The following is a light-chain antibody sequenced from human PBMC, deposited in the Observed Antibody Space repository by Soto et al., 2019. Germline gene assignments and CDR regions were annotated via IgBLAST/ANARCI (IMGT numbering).Light chain of an antibody. J-gene: IGLJ2*01. V-gene: IGLV2-14*03. Sequence: QSVLTQPASVSGSPEQSITISCTGTSSDVGGYTYVSWYQHHPGKAPKFMIYDVSNRPSGVSNRFSGSKSGNTASLTISGLQAEDEADYYCSSYTSSSTVVFGGGTKLTVL. CDR2: DVS. CDR1: SSDVGGYTY. CDR3: SSYTSSSTVV.